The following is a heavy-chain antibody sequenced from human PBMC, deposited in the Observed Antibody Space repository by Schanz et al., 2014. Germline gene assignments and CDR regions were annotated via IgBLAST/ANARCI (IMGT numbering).Heavy chain of an antibody. V-gene: IGHV3-11*04. CDR3: ARDFLLEQLGYSHYYYAMDV. CDR1: GFVFGDYY. Sequence: VQLVESGGGLVQPGGSLRLSCAASGFVFGDYYMTWIRQAPGKGLEWLSYISDSGTYISYADSLKGRFTISRDNAKNSLFLQMNSLRAEDTAVYYCARDFLLEQLGYSHYYYAMDVWGQGTTVTVSS. CDR2: ISDSGTYI. D-gene: IGHD2-15*01. J-gene: IGHJ6*02.